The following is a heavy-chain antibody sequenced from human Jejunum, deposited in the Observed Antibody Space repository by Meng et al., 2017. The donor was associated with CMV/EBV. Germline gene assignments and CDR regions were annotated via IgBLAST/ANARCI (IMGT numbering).Heavy chain of an antibody. CDR2: IIPMFGAA. CDR3: ARGPGAGTPLGFDY. CDR1: GGTFTSFA. J-gene: IGHJ4*02. V-gene: IGHV1-69*05. D-gene: IGHD1/OR15-1a*01. Sequence: SGGTFTSFAINWLRQTPGQGFEWMGTIIPMFGAAQYSQKFTGRVSVTTNESTTTAFMELSSLRPDDTAVYDCARGPGAGTPLGFDYWGQGTLVTVSS.